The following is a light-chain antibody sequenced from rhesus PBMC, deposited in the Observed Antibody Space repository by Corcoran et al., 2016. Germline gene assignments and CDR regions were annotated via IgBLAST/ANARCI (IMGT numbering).Light chain of an antibody. V-gene: IGKV2-65*01. CDR1: QSLVHSNGNTY. J-gene: IGKJ3*01. Sequence: DVVMTQSPLSLPITPGQPASISCRSSQSLVHSNGNTYLSWFEQKPGQPPRRIFYEVSNRDFGVPDRFSGRGAGTDFILKISRVEAEDVGVYYCGQGTILPFTFGPGTKLDIK. CDR2: EVS. CDR3: GQGTILPFT.